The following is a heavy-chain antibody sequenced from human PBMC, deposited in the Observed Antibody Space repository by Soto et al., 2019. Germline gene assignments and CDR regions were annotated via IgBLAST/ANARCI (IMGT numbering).Heavy chain of an antibody. CDR3: ARDMMSAKIWYYEFWSGESYGMDV. V-gene: IGHV1-18*01. J-gene: IGHJ6*02. CDR2: ISAYNGNT. D-gene: IGHD3-3*01. CDR1: GYTFTSYG. Sequence: QVQLVQSGAEVKKPGASVKVSCKASGYTFTSYGISWVRQAPGQGLEWMGWISAYNGNTNYAQKLQGRVTMTTDTSTSTAYMELRSLRSDDTAVYYCARDMMSAKIWYYEFWSGESYGMDVWGQGTTVTVSS.